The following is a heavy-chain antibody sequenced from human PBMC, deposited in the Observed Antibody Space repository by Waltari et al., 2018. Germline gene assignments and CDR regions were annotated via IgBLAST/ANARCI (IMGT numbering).Heavy chain of an antibody. J-gene: IGHJ4*02. CDR1: GGSSTRSLYY. D-gene: IGHD6-19*01. CDR3: ARFTQVAGSSLLDY. Sequence: QLQLQESGPGLVKPSETLSLTCTVPGGSSTRSLYYCGWIRQPPGKRFEWIGIINYSGTTYYNPSLRSQVTMSVDMSKNQFSLKLTSVTAADTAVYYCARFTQVAGSSLLDYWGQGTLVTVSS. CDR2: INYSGTT. V-gene: IGHV4-39*01.